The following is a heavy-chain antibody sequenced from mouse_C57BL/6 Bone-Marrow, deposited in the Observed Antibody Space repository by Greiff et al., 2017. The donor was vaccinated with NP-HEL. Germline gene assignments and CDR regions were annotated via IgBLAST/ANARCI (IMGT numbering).Heavy chain of an antibody. CDR3: ARRIYYGSSSYAMDY. D-gene: IGHD1-1*01. Sequence: VQLKQSGPELVKPGASVKIPCKASGYTFTDYNMDWVKQSHGKSLEWIGDINPNNGGTIYNQKFKGKATLTVDKSSSTAYMELRSLTSEDTAVYYCARRIYYGSSSYAMDYWGQGTSVTVSS. J-gene: IGHJ4*01. V-gene: IGHV1-18*01. CDR2: INPNNGGT. CDR1: GYTFTDYN.